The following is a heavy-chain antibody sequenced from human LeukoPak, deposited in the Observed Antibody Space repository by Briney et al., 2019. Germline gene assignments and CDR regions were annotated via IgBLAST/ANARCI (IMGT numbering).Heavy chain of an antibody. Sequence: ASVKVSCKASGATFSSYAISWVRQAPGQGLEWMGGIIPIFGTANYAQKFQGRVTITADKSTSTAYMELSSLRSEDTAVYYCARGCSSTSCYDRRRWFDPWGQGTLVTVSS. CDR3: ARGCSSTSCYDRRRWFDP. V-gene: IGHV1-69*06. D-gene: IGHD2-2*01. CDR1: GATFSSYA. J-gene: IGHJ5*02. CDR2: IIPIFGTA.